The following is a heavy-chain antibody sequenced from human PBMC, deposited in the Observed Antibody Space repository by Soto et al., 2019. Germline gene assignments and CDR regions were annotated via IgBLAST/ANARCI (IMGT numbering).Heavy chain of an antibody. CDR2: FDPEDGET. Sequence: ASVKVSCKVSGYTLTELSMHWVRQAPGKGLEWMGGFDPEDGETIYAQKFQGRVTMTEDTSTGTAYMELSSLRSEDTAVDYCAIAAAGTPYFDYWGQGTLVTVSS. J-gene: IGHJ4*02. CDR1: GYTLTELS. V-gene: IGHV1-24*01. CDR3: AIAAAGTPYFDY. D-gene: IGHD6-13*01.